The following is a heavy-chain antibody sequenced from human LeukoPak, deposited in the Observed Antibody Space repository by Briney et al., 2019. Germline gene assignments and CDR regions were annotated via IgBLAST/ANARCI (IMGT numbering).Heavy chain of an antibody. D-gene: IGHD4-17*01. CDR2: INPNSGGT. Sequence: VGSVKLSCTPSGYTFTDYYMHWVRQAPGQVLEWMGWINPNSGGTNYAQRFQGRVTMTRDTSISTAYMELNRLRSDDTALYYCAGVMSTVTAGYYSYMDVWGKGTTVTVSS. V-gene: IGHV1-2*02. CDR3: AGVMSTVTAGYYSYMDV. CDR1: GYTFTDYY. J-gene: IGHJ6*03.